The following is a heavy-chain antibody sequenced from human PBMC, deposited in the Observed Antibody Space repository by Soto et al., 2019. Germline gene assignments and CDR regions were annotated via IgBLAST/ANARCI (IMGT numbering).Heavy chain of an antibody. J-gene: IGHJ4*02. D-gene: IGHD3-22*01. Sequence: GSLRLSCAVSGITVSSYYMSWVRQAAGKGLEWVSVIYAGTITYYADSVKGRFTIYRDNSKNTLNLEMNSLRVEDTAVYYCARIPYDNSGTIFDYWGQGTLVTVSS. CDR2: IYAGTIT. V-gene: IGHV3-53*01. CDR3: ARIPYDNSGTIFDY. CDR1: GITVSSYY.